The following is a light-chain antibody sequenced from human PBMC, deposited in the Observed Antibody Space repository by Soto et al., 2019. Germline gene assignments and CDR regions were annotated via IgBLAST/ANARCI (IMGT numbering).Light chain of an antibody. V-gene: IGLV1-40*01. CDR2: GNN. CDR1: SSNIGAGYD. CDR3: QSYDTSLDALYV. Sequence: QPVLTQPPSVSGAPGQKVTISCTGSSSNIGAGYDVHWYQQLPGTAPKLLLYGNNNRPSGVPDRFSGSKSGTSASLASTGRQTEDEADYYCQSYDTSLDALYVFGTGTKLTVL. J-gene: IGLJ1*01.